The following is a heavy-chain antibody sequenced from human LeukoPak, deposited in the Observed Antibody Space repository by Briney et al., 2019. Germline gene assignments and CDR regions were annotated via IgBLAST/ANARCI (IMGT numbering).Heavy chain of an antibody. CDR2: IWSDGSNK. CDR3: ARDAQRGFDYSNSLRY. CDR1: GFIFSHYG. Sequence: PGRSLRLSCAASGFIFSHYGFHWVRKAPGKGLEWVAVIWSDGSNKFYGDSVKGRFAISRDDSQKTVFLHMSSLRVEDTAIYFCARDAQRGFDYSNSLRYWGQGILVTVSS. D-gene: IGHD4-11*01. J-gene: IGHJ4*02. V-gene: IGHV3-33*01.